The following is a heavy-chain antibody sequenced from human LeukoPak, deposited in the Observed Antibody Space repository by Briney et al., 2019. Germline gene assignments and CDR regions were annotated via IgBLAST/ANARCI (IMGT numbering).Heavy chain of an antibody. Sequence: GGSLRLSCAASGFTFSSYWMSWVRQAPGKGLEWVAIISYDGTNNYYADSVKGRFTISRDNSKNTLYLQMNSLRAEDTAMYYCARAHLSSSSTDYMDVWGKGTTVTVSS. J-gene: IGHJ6*03. D-gene: IGHD6-6*01. V-gene: IGHV3-30*03. CDR3: ARAHLSSSSTDYMDV. CDR1: GFTFSSYW. CDR2: ISYDGTNN.